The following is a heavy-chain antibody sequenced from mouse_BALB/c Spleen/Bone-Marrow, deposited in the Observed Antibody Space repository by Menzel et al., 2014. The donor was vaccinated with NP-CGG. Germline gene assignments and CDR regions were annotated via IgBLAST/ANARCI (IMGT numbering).Heavy chain of an antibody. CDR3: ARHAYYDQTEVSFVY. D-gene: IGHD2-4*01. Sequence: EVKVVESGGGLVKSGGSLKLSCAASGFSFNSYGMSWVRQTPEKRLEWAATISGGGSYTFYPDSVKGRFTISRDNAKNNLYLQLSSLRSEDTALYYCARHAYYDQTEVSFVYWGQGTLVTASA. CDR1: GFSFNSYG. J-gene: IGHJ3*01. V-gene: IGHV5-9-2*01. CDR2: ISGGGSYT.